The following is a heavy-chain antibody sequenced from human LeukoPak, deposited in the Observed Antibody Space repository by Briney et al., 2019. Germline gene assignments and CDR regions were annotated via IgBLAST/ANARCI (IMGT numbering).Heavy chain of an antibody. D-gene: IGHD3-22*01. V-gene: IGHV3-66*01. CDR2: IYSGGST. Sequence: GGSLRLSCAASGFTVSSNSMSWVRQAPGKGLEWVSVIYSGGSTFYADSVKGRFTISGDNSKNTLYLQMNSLRAEDTAVYYCARKHYYDSSGFFPPMDYWGQGTLVTVSS. CDR1: GFTVSSNS. J-gene: IGHJ4*02. CDR3: ARKHYYDSSGFFPPMDY.